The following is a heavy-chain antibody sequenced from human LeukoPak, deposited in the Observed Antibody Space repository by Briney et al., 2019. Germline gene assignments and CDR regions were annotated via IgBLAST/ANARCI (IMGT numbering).Heavy chain of an antibody. CDR1: GFTFSSYG. J-gene: IGHJ4*02. D-gene: IGHD6-19*01. CDR3: AKPPIRIEVAGTLGY. V-gene: IGHV3-30*18. Sequence: GGSLRLSCAASGFTFSSYGMHWVRQAPGKGLEWVAVISYDGSNKYYADSVKGRFTISRDNSKNTLYLQMNSLRAEDTAVYYCAKPPIRIEVAGTLGYWGQGTLVTVSS. CDR2: ISYDGSNK.